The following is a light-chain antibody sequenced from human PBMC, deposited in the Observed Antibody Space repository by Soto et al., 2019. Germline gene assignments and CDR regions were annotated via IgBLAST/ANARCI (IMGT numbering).Light chain of an antibody. Sequence: QSALTQPASVSGSPRQSITISCTGTSSDVGNYNLVSWYQHHPGKAPKLIIYEVSKRPSGVSNRFSGSKSGDTASLTISGLQAEDEADYYCCSYAGSNYVFGTGTKVTVL. J-gene: IGLJ1*01. CDR1: SSDVGNYNL. CDR2: EVS. CDR3: CSYAGSNYV. V-gene: IGLV2-23*02.